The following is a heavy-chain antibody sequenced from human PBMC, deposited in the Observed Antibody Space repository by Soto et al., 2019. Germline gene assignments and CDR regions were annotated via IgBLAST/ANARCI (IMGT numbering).Heavy chain of an antibody. V-gene: IGHV3-7*01. J-gene: IGHJ3*02. Sequence: GGSLRLSCAASGFTFSSYWMSWVRQAPGKGLERVANIKQDGSEKYYVDSVKGRFTISRDNAKNSLYLQMNSLRAEDTALFYCAREGGYEAGPRDAFDIWGQGTMVTVSS. CDR3: AREGGYEAGPRDAFDI. D-gene: IGHD3-16*01. CDR2: IKQDGSEK. CDR1: GFTFSSYW.